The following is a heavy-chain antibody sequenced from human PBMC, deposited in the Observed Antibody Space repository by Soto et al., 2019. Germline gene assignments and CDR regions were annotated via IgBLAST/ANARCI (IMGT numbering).Heavy chain of an antibody. Sequence: EVQLVESGGGLVKPGGSLRLSCAASGFTFSSSSMNWVRQAPGKGLEWVSSISSSSSYIYYADSVTGRFTIPRDNSKNTLYLQKNSLRDEDTAGHYCARDIAADGKENFDYWGQGTLVTV. V-gene: IGHV3-21*01. CDR1: GFTFSSSS. D-gene: IGHD6-13*01. CDR2: ISSSSSYI. CDR3: ARDIAADGKENFDY. J-gene: IGHJ4*02.